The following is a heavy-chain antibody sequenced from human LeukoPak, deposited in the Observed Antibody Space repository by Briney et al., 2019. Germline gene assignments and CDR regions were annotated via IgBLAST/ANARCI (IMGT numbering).Heavy chain of an antibody. CDR3: ARKRGRYQLLAREDY. J-gene: IGHJ4*02. CDR1: GFTFSSYE. CDR2: ISSSSSYI. V-gene: IGHV3-21*01. D-gene: IGHD2-2*01. Sequence: RTGGSLRLSCAASGFTFSSYEMNWVRQAPGKGLEWVSSISSSSSYIYYADSVKGRFTISRDNAKNSLYLQMNSLRAEDTAVYYCARKRGRYQLLAREDYWGQGTLVTVSS.